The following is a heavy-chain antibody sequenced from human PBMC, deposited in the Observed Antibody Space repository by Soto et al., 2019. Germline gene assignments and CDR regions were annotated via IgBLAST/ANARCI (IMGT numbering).Heavy chain of an antibody. J-gene: IGHJ6*02. D-gene: IGHD1-26*01. Sequence: GASVKVSCKASGYTFTSYGISWVRQAPGQGLEWMGGIIPIFGTANYAQKFQGRVTITADESTSTAYMELSSLRSEDTAVYYCASLTGGSYYYYYGMDVWGQGTTVTVSS. CDR1: GYTFTSYG. CDR3: ASLTGGSYYYYYGMDV. CDR2: IIPIFGTA. V-gene: IGHV1-69*13.